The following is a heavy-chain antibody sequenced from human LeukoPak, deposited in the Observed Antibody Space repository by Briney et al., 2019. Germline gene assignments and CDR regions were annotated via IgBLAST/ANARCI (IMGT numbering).Heavy chain of an antibody. CDR1: GFTFSSYG. CDR3: AKSVSWGGDYYYMDV. D-gene: IGHD3-16*01. J-gene: IGHJ6*03. Sequence: GGTLRLSCAASGFTFSSYGMSWVRQAPGKGLEWVSAISGSGGTTYYADSVKGRFTISRDNSKTTLYLQMNSLRAEDTAVYYCAKSVSWGGDYYYMDVWGKGTTVTTSS. CDR2: ISGSGGTT. V-gene: IGHV3-23*01.